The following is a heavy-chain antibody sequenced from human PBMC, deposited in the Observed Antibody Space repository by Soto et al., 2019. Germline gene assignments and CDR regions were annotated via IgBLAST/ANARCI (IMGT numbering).Heavy chain of an antibody. CDR1: GGSISSYY. CDR2: IYTSGST. D-gene: IGHD1-7*01. CDR3: ARDLPQTGTTFYGMDV. Sequence: SETLSLTCTGSGGSISSYYWSWIRQPAGKGLEWIGRIYTSGSTNYNPSLKSRVTMSVDTSKNQFSLKLSSVTAADTAVYYCARDLPQTGTTFYGMDVWGQGTTVTVSS. J-gene: IGHJ6*02. V-gene: IGHV4-4*07.